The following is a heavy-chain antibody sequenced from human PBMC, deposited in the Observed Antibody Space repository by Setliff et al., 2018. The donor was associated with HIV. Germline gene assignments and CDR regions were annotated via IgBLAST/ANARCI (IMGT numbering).Heavy chain of an antibody. CDR3: AKDNDYVWGSFSAASKGRYGMDV. J-gene: IGHJ6*02. D-gene: IGHD3-16*01. CDR1: GFTFSRYW. CDR2: IRYDGSNK. V-gene: IGHV3-30*02. Sequence: GGSLRLSCAASGFTFSRYWMSWVRQAPGKGLEWVAFIRYDGSNKYYADSVKGRFTISRDNSKNTLYLQMNSLRAEDTAVYYCAKDNDYVWGSFSAASKGRYGMDVWGQGTTVTVSS.